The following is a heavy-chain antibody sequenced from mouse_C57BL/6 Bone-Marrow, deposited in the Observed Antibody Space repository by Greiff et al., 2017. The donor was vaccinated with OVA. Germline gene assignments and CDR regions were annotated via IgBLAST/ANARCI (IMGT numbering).Heavy chain of an antibody. CDR2: IYPGSGST. J-gene: IGHJ3*01. CDR3: ARKEIYYDYDWFAY. D-gene: IGHD2-4*01. V-gene: IGHV1-55*01. CDR1: GYTFTSYW. Sequence: VQLQQSGAELVKPGASVKMSCKASGYTFTSYWITWVKQRPGQGLEWIGDIYPGSGSTNYNEKFKSKATLTVDTSSSTAYMQLSSLTSEDSAVYYCARKEIYYDYDWFAYWGQGTLVTVSA.